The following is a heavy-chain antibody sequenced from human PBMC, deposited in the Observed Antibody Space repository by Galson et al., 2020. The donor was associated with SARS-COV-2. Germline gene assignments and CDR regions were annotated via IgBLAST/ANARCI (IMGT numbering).Heavy chain of an antibody. D-gene: IGHD3-10*01. CDR2: SKGTASGATV. J-gene: IGHJ3*01. Sequence: GGSLRLSCATSGLTFATAWLSWVRQAPGKGLEWIGRSKGTASGATVDYAAPVRGRFSISRDDSTETLFLQLTSPKTEDTATYYCTTDNGDYAFDVWGQGTMVTVSS. CDR1: GLTFATAW. V-gene: IGHV3-15*01. CDR3: TTDNGDYAFDV.